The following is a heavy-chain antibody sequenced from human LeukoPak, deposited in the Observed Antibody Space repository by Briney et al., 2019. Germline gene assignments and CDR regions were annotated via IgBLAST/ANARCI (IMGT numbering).Heavy chain of an antibody. CDR1: GFTFSSYT. CDR3: ARALTTLTYEGY. V-gene: IGHV3-21*01. J-gene: IGHJ4*02. Sequence: GGSLRLSCAASGFTFSSYTMHWIRQAPGKGLEWVSSISGSNSYIFYADSVKGRFTVSRDNAKYSLYLQMNSLRAEDTAVYYCARALTTLTYEGYWGQGTLVTVSS. D-gene: IGHD1-1*01. CDR2: ISGSNSYI.